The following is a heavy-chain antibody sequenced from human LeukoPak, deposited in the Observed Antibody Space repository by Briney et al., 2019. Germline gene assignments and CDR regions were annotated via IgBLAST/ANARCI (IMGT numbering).Heavy chain of an antibody. D-gene: IGHD2-2*01. CDR3: AHRRTGGYCSSTSCSDNWFDP. J-gene: IGHJ5*02. CDR2: NYWDDDK. Sequence: SGPTLLQPTQTLTLTCTFSGFSRSTRGEGVGWIRQPPGKALEWLTLNYWDDDKRYSPSLKNRLTITSDTSKNQVVLTMTNMDPVDTATFYCAHRRTGGYCSSTSCSDNWFDPWGQGTLVTVSS. V-gene: IGHV2-5*02. CDR1: GFSRSTRGEG.